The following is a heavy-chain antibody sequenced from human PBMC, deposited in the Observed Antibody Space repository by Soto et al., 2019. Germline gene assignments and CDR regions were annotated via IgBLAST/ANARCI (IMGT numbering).Heavy chain of an antibody. Sequence: QVQLVESGGGVVQPGRSLRLSCAASGFTFSSYGMHWVRQAPGKGLEWVAVISYDGSNKYYADSVKGRFTISRDNSKNTLYLQMNSLRAEDTAVYYCAKALRTRGRVPDYFDYWGQGTLVTVSS. J-gene: IGHJ4*02. D-gene: IGHD3-16*01. V-gene: IGHV3-30*18. CDR1: GFTFSSYG. CDR2: ISYDGSNK. CDR3: AKALRTRGRVPDYFDY.